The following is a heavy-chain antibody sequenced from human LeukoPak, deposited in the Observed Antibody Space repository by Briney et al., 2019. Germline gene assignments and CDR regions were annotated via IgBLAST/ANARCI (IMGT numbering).Heavy chain of an antibody. CDR1: GGSISSYY. J-gene: IGHJ5*02. CDR3: ARRGLNWFDP. D-gene: IGHD4-17*01. CDR2: IYTSGST. V-gene: IGHV4-4*09. Sequence: SETLSLTCTVFGGSISSYYWSWIRQPPGKGLEWIGYIYTSGSTNYNPSLKSRVTISVDTSKNQFSLKLSSVTAADTAVYYCARRGLNWFDPWGQGTLVTVSS.